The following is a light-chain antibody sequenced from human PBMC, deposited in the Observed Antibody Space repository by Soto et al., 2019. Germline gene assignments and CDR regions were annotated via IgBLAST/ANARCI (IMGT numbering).Light chain of an antibody. J-gene: IGKJ1*01. CDR2: DAS. Sequence: EVVLTQSPATLSVSPGEGVTFSCRASQSVTTNLAWYQHKPGQSPRLLISDASPGASGIPPRFSGSGSGTEFTLSISSLQSEDFAVYYCQQYNTWPRTFGQGTKGDIK. CDR3: QQYNTWPRT. CDR1: QSVTTN. V-gene: IGKV3-15*01.